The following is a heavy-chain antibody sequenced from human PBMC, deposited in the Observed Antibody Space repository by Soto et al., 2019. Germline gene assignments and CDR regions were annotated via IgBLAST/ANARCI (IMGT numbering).Heavy chain of an antibody. CDR1: GFSLSTSGVG. V-gene: IGHV2-5*02. CDR3: AHRRCDSSCYWDVGFFDY. CDR2: IYWDDDQ. Sequence: QITLKESGPTLVKPTQTLTLTCTFSGFSLSTSGVGVGWIRQPPGKALECLALIYWDDDQRYSPSLRSRLSVTKDTSKHPVVLTMTNMDPVDTGTYYCAHRRCDSSCYWDVGFFDYWGQGTLVTVSS. J-gene: IGHJ4*02. D-gene: IGHD2-15*01.